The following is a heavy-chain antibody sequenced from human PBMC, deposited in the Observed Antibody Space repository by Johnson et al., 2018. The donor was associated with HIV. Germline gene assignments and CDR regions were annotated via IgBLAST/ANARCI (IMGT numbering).Heavy chain of an antibody. D-gene: IGHD3-10*01. CDR1: GFTFDDYA. CDR3: ARGHMVRGVTHAFDI. V-gene: IGHV3-43D*03. Sequence: VQLVESGGVVVQPGGSLRLSCAASGFTFDDYAMHWVRQAPGKGLEWVSLISWDGGSTYYADSVKGRFTISRDNSKNTLYLQMNSLRAEDTAVYYCARGHMVRGVTHAFDIWGQGTMVTVSS. CDR2: ISWDGGST. J-gene: IGHJ3*02.